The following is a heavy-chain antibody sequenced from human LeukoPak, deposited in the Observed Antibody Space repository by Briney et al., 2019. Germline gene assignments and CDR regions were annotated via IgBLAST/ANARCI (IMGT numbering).Heavy chain of an antibody. V-gene: IGHV3-11*01. CDR2: ISSSGSTT. Sequence: PVGSLRLSCAAPGFTISDYYMSWIRQAPGKGLEPDSYISSSGSTTYYADSVNGPFTISRDNAKNSLCLQMNSLRAEDTAVYYCARDGPLRFLEWFLDYWGQGTLVTVSS. CDR1: GFTISDYY. J-gene: IGHJ4*02. D-gene: IGHD3-3*01. CDR3: ARDGPLRFLEWFLDY.